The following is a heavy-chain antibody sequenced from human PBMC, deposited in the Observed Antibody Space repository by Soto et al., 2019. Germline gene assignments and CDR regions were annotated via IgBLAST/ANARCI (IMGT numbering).Heavy chain of an antibody. CDR3: ARGDRGAFDP. Sequence: EVQLVESGGDLVQPGESLRLSCAASGFTFSYYWMHWVRQAPGKGLVWVSRIHSDGSSTTYADSVKGRFTISRDNARNTVYVQMNSLRVEDTAVYYCARGDRGAFDPWGQGTVVTVSS. J-gene: IGHJ3*01. CDR2: IHSDGSST. CDR1: GFTFSYYW. D-gene: IGHD1-26*01. V-gene: IGHV3-74*01.